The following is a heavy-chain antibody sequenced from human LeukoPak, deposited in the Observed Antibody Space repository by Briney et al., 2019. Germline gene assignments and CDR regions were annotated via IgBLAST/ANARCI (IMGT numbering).Heavy chain of an antibody. V-gene: IGHV3-9*02. Sequence: GRSLRLSCAASGFTSDDYAMHWVRQAPGKGLEWVSGISWNSGSIGYADSVKGRFTISRDNAKNSLYLQMNSLRAEDTALYYCAKPRGSSSWYPFDYWGQGTLVTVSS. J-gene: IGHJ4*02. CDR2: ISWNSGSI. CDR3: AKPRGSSSWYPFDY. D-gene: IGHD6-13*01. CDR1: GFTSDDYA.